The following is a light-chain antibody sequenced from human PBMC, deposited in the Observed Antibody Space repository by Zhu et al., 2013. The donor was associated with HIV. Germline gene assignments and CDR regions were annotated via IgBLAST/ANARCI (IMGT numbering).Light chain of an antibody. V-gene: IGKV2-28*01. CDR3: MQALQTPYT. Sequence: DVVMTQSPLSLPVTLGQPASISCKSSQSLLHSNGYMYLDWYLQKPGQSPHLLIYLGSNRASGVPDRFSGSGSGTDFTLRISRVEADDVGIYYCMQALQTPYTFGQGTKLEIK. CDR2: LGS. J-gene: IGKJ2*01. CDR1: QSLLHSNGYMY.